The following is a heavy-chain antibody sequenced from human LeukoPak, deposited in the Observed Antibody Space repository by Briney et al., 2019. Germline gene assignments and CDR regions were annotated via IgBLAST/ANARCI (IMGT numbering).Heavy chain of an antibody. CDR2: ISSSGSTK. D-gene: IGHD2-2*02. CDR1: GFTFSSYE. Sequence: GGSLRFSCAASGFTFSSYEMNWVRQAPGKGLEWVAYISSSGSTKYYADSVKGRFTISRDNAKNSLYLQMNSLRAEYTAVYYCATDRDCSGTSCYTGAFRYYYYYGMDVWGQGTTVTVSS. J-gene: IGHJ6*02. CDR3: ATDRDCSGTSCYTGAFRYYYYYGMDV. V-gene: IGHV3-48*03.